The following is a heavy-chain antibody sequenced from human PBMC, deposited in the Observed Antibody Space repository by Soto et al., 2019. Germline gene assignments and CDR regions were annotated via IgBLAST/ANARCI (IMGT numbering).Heavy chain of an antibody. Sequence: GSLRLSCAASGFTFSSYWMSWVRQAPGKGLEWVANIKQDGSEKYYVDSVKGRFTISRDNAKNSLYLQMNSLRAEDTAVYYCARGAYCSSTSCGYYYYYMDVWGKGTTVTVSS. CDR2: IKQDGSEK. D-gene: IGHD2-2*01. V-gene: IGHV3-7*01. CDR3: ARGAYCSSTSCGYYYYYMDV. J-gene: IGHJ6*03. CDR1: GFTFSSYW.